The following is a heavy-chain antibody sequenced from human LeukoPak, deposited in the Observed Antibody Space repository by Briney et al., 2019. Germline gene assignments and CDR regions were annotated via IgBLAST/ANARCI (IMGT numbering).Heavy chain of an antibody. Sequence: GASVKVSCKASGYTFTSYGISWVRQAPGQGLEWMGWISAYNGNTNYAQKFQGRVTITADKSTSTAYMELSSLRSEDTAVYYCARGGGSPYYYYMDVWGKGTTVTVSS. CDR1: GYTFTSYG. J-gene: IGHJ6*03. CDR2: ISAYNGNT. D-gene: IGHD1-26*01. CDR3: ARGGGSPYYYYMDV. V-gene: IGHV1-18*01.